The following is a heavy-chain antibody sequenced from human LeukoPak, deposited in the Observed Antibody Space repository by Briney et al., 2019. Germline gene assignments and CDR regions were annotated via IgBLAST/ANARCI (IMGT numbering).Heavy chain of an antibody. CDR2: LNWNGGST. CDR1: GFTFSSYA. J-gene: IGHJ5*01. D-gene: IGHD2-2*01. V-gene: IGHV3-20*01. Sequence: GGSLRLSCAASGFTFSSYAMSWVRQAPGKGLEWVSALNWNGGSTAYADSVKGRFTISRDNAKNSLYLQMNSLRAEDTALYHYVRVHQLLSSGGWFDSWGQGTLVTVSS. CDR3: VRVHQLLSSGGWFDS.